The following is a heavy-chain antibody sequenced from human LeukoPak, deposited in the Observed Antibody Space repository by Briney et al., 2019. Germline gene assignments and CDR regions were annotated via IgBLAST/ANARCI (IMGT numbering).Heavy chain of an antibody. CDR1: GGSISSYY. D-gene: IGHD5-18*01. V-gene: IGHV4-4*07. CDR2: IYTSGST. J-gene: IGHJ5*02. Sequence: SETLSLTCTVSGGSISSYYWSWIRQPAGKGLEWIGRIYTSGSTNYNPSLKSRVTMSVDTSKNQFSLKLSSVTAADTAVYYCARGLADTAMVKEWIRFDPWGQGTLVTVSS. CDR3: ARGLADTAMVKEWIRFDP.